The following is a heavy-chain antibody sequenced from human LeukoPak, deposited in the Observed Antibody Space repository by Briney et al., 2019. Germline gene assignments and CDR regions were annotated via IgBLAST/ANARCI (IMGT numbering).Heavy chain of an antibody. V-gene: IGHV3-11*01. CDR3: ARMGWLQSISYFDY. J-gene: IGHJ4*02. D-gene: IGHD5-24*01. CDR2: ISSSGSTI. Sequence: LSLTCTVSGGSISSSSYYWGWIRQPPGKGLEWVSYISSSGSTIYYADSVKGRFTISRDNAKNSLYLQMNSLRAEDTAVYYCARMGWLQSISYFDYWGQGTLVTVSS. CDR1: GGSISSSSYY.